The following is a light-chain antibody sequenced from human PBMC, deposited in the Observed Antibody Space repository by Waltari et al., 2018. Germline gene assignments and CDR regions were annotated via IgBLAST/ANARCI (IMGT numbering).Light chain of an antibody. CDR2: AAS. CDR3: QQSYSTPMYT. J-gene: IGKJ2*01. CDR1: QSISSY. V-gene: IGKV1-39*01. Sequence: DIQMTQSPSSLSASVGDRVTLTCRASQSISSYLNWYQQKPGKAPKLLSYAASSLQSGVPSRFSGSGSGTDFTLTISSLQPEDFATYYCQQSYSTPMYTFGQGTKLEIK.